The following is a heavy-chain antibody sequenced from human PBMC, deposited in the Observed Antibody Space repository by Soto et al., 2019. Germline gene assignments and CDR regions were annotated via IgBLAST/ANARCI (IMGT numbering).Heavy chain of an antibody. CDR1: GGSITDSY. D-gene: IGHD6-6*01. J-gene: IGHJ6*03. CDR3: ATQAPYSSSPYYYYYLDV. V-gene: IGHV4-59*12. Sequence: SETLSLTCTVSGGSITDSYWSWIRQPPGKGLEWIGYIYYGGSTSYNPSLKSRATISVDTSKNHFSLKLNSVTAADTAVYYCATQAPYSSSPYYYYYLDVWGKGTTVTVSS. CDR2: IYYGGST.